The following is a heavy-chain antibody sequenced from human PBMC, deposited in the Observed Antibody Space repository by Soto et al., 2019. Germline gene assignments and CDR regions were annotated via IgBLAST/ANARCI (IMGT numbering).Heavy chain of an antibody. CDR1: GFTFDDYA. CDR2: ISWNSGSI. Sequence: ESGGGLVQPGRSLRLSCAASGFTFDDYAMHWVRQDPGKGLEWVSGISWNSGSIGYADSVKGRFTISRDNAKNSLYLQMNSLRAEHTALYYCAKESIAVAGRGVFDYWGQGTLVTVSS. J-gene: IGHJ4*02. V-gene: IGHV3-9*01. CDR3: AKESIAVAGRGVFDY. D-gene: IGHD6-19*01.